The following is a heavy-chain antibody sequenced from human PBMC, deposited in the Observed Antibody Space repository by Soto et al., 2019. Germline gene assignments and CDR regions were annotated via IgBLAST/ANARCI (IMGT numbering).Heavy chain of an antibody. V-gene: IGHV6-1*01. CDR1: GDSVSSNSAA. J-gene: IGHJ6*02. D-gene: IGHD6-13*01. CDR2: TYYRSKWYN. CDR3: ARSTYSSSWRNYYYYGMEV. Sequence: SQTLSLTCAISGDSVSSNSAAWNWIRQSPSRGLEWLGRTYYRSKWYNDYAVSVKSRITINPDTSKNQFSLQLNSVTPEDTAVYYCARSTYSSSWRNYYYYGMEVWGQGTTVTVSS.